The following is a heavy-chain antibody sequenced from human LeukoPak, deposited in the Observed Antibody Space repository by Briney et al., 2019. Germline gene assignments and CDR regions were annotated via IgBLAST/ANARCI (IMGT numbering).Heavy chain of an antibody. V-gene: IGHV4-38-2*02. CDR3: ARDRNRWELFDY. CDR1: GYSISSGYY. CDR2: IYHSGST. J-gene: IGHJ4*02. Sequence: SETLSLTCTVSGYSISSGYYWGWIRQPPGKGLEWIGSIYHSGSTYYNPSLKSRVTISVDTSKNQFSLKLSSVTAADTAVYYCARDRNRWELFDYWGQGTLVTVSS. D-gene: IGHD1-26*01.